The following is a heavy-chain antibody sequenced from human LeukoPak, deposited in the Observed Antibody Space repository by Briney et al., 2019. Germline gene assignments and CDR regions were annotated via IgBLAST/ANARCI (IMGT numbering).Heavy chain of an antibody. CDR2: IYHTGNI. J-gene: IGHJ3*02. V-gene: IGHV4-59*01. CDR3: ARDRWYYYDSSDYYHDAFDI. Sequence: PSETLSLTCAVSGASITSYYWTRIRQPPGKGLEWIGYIYHTGNINYNPSLNSRVTISIDTSKNQFSLKLSSVTAADTAVYYCARDRWYYYDSSDYYHDAFDIWGQGTMVTVSS. CDR1: GASITSYY. D-gene: IGHD3-22*01.